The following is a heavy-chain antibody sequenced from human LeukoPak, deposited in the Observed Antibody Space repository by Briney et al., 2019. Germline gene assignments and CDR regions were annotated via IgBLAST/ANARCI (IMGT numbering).Heavy chain of an antibody. CDR2: ISYDGSNK. V-gene: IGHV3-30*15. J-gene: IGHJ4*02. CDR3: ARVSGYSYGFDY. Sequence: GGSLRLSCAASGFTFSSYAMHWVRQAPGKGLEWVAVISYDGSNKYYADSVKGRFTISRDNSKNTLYLQMSSLRAEDTAVYYCARVSGYSYGFDYWGQGTLVTVSS. D-gene: IGHD5-18*01. CDR1: GFTFSSYA.